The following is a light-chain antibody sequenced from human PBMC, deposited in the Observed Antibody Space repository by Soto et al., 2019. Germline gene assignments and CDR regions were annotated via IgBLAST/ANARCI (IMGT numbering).Light chain of an antibody. Sequence: QSVLTQPPSVSAAPGQKVTISCSGSNFNIGNNYVSWFQQLPGAAPKLLIYHNDKRPSGIPDRFSGSKSGTSATRGITGLQTGDEADYYCGTWDSSMSAAGWVFGGGTKLTVL. V-gene: IGLV1-51*01. CDR2: HND. CDR3: GTWDSSMSAAGWV. J-gene: IGLJ3*02. CDR1: NFNIGNNY.